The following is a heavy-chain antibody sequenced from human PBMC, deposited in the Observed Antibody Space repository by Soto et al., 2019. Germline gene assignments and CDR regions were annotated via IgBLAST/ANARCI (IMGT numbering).Heavy chain of an antibody. CDR3: AREREYYDILTGPDY. V-gene: IGHV3-30-3*01. J-gene: IGHJ4*02. D-gene: IGHD3-9*01. CDR1: GFTFSRYA. Sequence: ESVGGVVQPGRSLRLSCAASGFTFSRYAMHWVRQAPGTGLEWVAVISYDGSNKYYADSVKGRFTISRDNSKNTLYLQMNSLRAEDTAVYYCAREREYYDILTGPDYWGQGTLVTVSS. CDR2: ISYDGSNK.